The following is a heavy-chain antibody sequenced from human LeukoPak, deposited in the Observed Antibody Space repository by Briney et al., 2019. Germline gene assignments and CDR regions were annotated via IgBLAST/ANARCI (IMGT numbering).Heavy chain of an antibody. CDR2: IIPIFGTA. D-gene: IGHD2-15*01. CDR1: GGTFSSYA. J-gene: IGHJ5*02. CDR3: AREGGDCSGGSCYTIWFDP. Sequence: SVKVSCKASGGTFSSYAISWVRQAPGQGLEWMGEIIPIFGTANYAQKFQGRVTITADESTSTAYMELSSLRSEDTAVYYCAREGGDCSGGSCYTIWFDPWGQGTLVTVSS. V-gene: IGHV1-69*13.